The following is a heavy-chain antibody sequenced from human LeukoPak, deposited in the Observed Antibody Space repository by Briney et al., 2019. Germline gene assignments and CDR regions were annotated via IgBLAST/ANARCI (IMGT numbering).Heavy chain of an antibody. V-gene: IGHV3-23*01. J-gene: IGHJ4*02. D-gene: IGHD2-2*01. CDR2: ISSSGGST. CDR1: GFTFSSYA. CDR3: AKDLERYCSSTSCHPFDY. Sequence: GGSLRLSCAASGFTFSSYAMSWVRQAPGKGLEWVSAISSSGGSTYYADSVKGRFTISRDNSKNTLYLQMNSLRAEDTAVYYCAKDLERYCSSTSCHPFDYWGQGTLVTVSS.